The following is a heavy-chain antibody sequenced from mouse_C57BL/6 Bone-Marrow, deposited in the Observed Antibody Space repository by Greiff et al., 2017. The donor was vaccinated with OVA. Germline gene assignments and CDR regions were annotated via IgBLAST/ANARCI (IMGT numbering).Heavy chain of an antibody. CDR3: ARADDYSNCYY. CDR1: GYTFTSYW. D-gene: IGHD2-5*01. CDR2: IDPSDSET. Sequence: VQLQQPGAELVRPGSSVKLSCKASGYTFTSYWMHWVKQRPIQGLEWIGNIDPSDSETHYNQKFKDKATLTVDKSSSTAYMQLSSLTSEDSAVYYGARADDYSNCYYWGQGTLVTVSA. J-gene: IGHJ3*01. V-gene: IGHV1-52*01.